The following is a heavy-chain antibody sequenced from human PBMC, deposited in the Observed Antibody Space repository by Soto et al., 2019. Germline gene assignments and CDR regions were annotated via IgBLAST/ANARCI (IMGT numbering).Heavy chain of an antibody. CDR3: VSSLL. Sequence: EVQMVESGGGLVQPGGSLRLSCAVSGFTFSSYWMYWVRQAPGKGLEWVANIKGDGSEKNYVDSVKGRFTISRDNAKNSLYLQMNSLRVEDTAVYYRVSSLLRGQGTLVTVSS. J-gene: IGHJ4*02. CDR2: IKGDGSEK. CDR1: GFTFSSYW. V-gene: IGHV3-7*01.